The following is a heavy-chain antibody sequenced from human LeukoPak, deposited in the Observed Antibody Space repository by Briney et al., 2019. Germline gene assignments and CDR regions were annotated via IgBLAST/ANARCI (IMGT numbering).Heavy chain of an antibody. J-gene: IGHJ4*02. Sequence: SETLSLTCTVSGGSISSYYWSWIRQPPGKGLEWIGYIYYSGSTNYNPSLKSRVTVSVDTSKNQFSLKLRSVTAADTAVYYCAGGSSGYYYSVDYWGQGTLVTVSS. CDR2: IYYSGST. D-gene: IGHD3-22*01. CDR1: GGSISSYY. CDR3: AGGSSGYYYSVDY. V-gene: IGHV4-59*01.